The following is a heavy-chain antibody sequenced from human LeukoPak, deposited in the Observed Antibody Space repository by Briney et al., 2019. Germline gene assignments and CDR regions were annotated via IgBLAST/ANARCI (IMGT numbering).Heavy chain of an antibody. Sequence: GGSLRLSCAASGFTFSSYAMSWVRQAPGKGLEWVSYISSSSSTIYYADSVKGRFTISRDNAKNSLYLQMNSLRAEDTAAYYCARVIVGATPSFDYWGQGTLVTVSS. D-gene: IGHD1-26*01. J-gene: IGHJ4*02. CDR3: ARVIVGATPSFDY. V-gene: IGHV3-48*04. CDR2: ISSSSSTI. CDR1: GFTFSSYA.